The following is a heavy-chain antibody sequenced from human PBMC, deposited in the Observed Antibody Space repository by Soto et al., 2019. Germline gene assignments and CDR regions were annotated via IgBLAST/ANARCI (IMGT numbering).Heavy chain of an antibody. V-gene: IGHV4-34*01. CDR3: ARGTRRLKDYYYYYMDV. D-gene: IGHD5-12*01. Sequence: PSETLSLTCAVYGGSFSGYYWSWIRQPPGKGLEWIGEINHSGSTNYNPSLKSRVTISVDTSKNQFSLKLSSVTAADTAVYYCARGTRRLKDYYYYYMDVWGKGTTVTVSS. J-gene: IGHJ6*03. CDR2: INHSGST. CDR1: GGSFSGYY.